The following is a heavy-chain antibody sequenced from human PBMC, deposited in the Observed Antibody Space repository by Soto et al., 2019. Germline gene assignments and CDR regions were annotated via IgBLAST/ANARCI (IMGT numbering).Heavy chain of an antibody. CDR1: GFTFSSYN. V-gene: IGHV3-64*02. CDR3: ARARCSSGQCYYFDY. CDR2: ISRSGDRT. J-gene: IGHJ4*02. D-gene: IGHD2-15*01. Sequence: EVQLVESGEGLVQPGGSLRLSCAASGFTFSSYNIHWIRQAPGKGLEFVSAISRSGDRTYYVDSVKGRFTITRDNSKHTVWLQMGSLRAEDMALYYCARARCSSGQCYYFDYWGRGALVSVSS.